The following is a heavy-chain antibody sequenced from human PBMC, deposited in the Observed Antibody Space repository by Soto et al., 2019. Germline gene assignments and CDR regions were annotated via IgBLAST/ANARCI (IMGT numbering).Heavy chain of an antibody. V-gene: IGHV1-2*04. CDR1: GYTFTGYY. CDR3: ARDNGYYYDSSGYPGSYYYGMDV. J-gene: IGHJ6*02. D-gene: IGHD3-22*01. CDR2: INPNSGGT. Sequence: ASVKVSCKASGYTFTGYYMHWARQAPGQGLEWMGWINPNSGGTNYAQKFQGWVTMTRDTSISTAYMELSRLRSDDTAVYYCARDNGYYYDSSGYPGSYYYGMDVWGQGTTVTVSS.